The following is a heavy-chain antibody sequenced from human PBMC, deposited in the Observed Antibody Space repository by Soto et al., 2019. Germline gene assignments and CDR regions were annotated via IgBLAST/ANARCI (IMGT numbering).Heavy chain of an antibody. J-gene: IGHJ3*02. V-gene: IGHV3-9*01. D-gene: IGHD3-3*02. CDR1: GFSFDNFA. Sequence: EVQLVESGGGIVEPGRSLRLSCAASGFSFDNFAMNWVRQAPGKGLQWVSSISSNSGNIGYADSVKGRFTISRDNANNSLYLQMNSLRAEDTALYYCAKGCISSWLRDGLDIWGQGTMVTASS. CDR3: AKGCISSWLRDGLDI. CDR2: ISSNSGNI.